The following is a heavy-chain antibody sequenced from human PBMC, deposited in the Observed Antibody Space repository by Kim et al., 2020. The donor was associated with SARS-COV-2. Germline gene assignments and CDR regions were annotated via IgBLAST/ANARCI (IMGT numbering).Heavy chain of an antibody. CDR1: GYNFKSYA. CDR3: ARGGYCDGPTCRPDLYFFGMDV. V-gene: IGHV7-4-1*02. CDR2: INTNTANP. D-gene: IGHD2-21*01. J-gene: IGHJ6*02. Sequence: ASVKVSCKAFGYNFKSYALSWVRQAPGQRLEWVGWINTNTANPTYAPGFAGRFVFSLDTSVSTAYLQISGLTSEDTGVYYCARGGYCDGPTCRPDLYFFGMDVWGQGTTVTVS.